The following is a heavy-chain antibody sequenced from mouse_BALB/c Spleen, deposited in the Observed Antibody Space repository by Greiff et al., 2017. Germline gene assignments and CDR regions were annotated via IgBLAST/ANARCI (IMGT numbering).Heavy chain of an antibody. CDR2: ISDGGSYT. J-gene: IGHJ4*01. D-gene: IGHD1-1*01. V-gene: IGHV5-4*02. Sequence: EVKLVESGGGLVKPGGSLKLSCAASGFTFSDYYMYWVRQTPEKRLEWVATISDGGSYTYYPDSVKGRFTISRDNAKNNLYLQMSSLKSEDTAMYYCARDRNPLLLRSLAGAMDYWGQGTSVTVAS. CDR3: ARDRNPLLLRSLAGAMDY. CDR1: GFTFSDYY.